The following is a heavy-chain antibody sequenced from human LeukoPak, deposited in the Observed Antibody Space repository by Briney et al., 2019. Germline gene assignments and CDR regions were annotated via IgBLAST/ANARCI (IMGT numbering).Heavy chain of an antibody. D-gene: IGHD3-10*01. Sequence: SETLSLTCAVYGGSFSGYYWSWIRQPPGKGLEWIGEINHSGSPNYNPSLKSRVTISVDTSKNQFSLKLSSVTAADTAVYYCARPMYYYGSGSYYFDYWGQGTLVTVSS. CDR1: GGSFSGYY. V-gene: IGHV4-34*01. CDR3: ARPMYYYGSGSYYFDY. CDR2: INHSGSP. J-gene: IGHJ4*02.